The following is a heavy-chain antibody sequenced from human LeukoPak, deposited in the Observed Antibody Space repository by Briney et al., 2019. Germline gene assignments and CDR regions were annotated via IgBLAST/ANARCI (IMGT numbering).Heavy chain of an antibody. CDR1: GGSISSYY. V-gene: IGHV4-59*01. CDR2: IYYSGST. J-gene: IGHJ4*02. CDR3: ARAKGVGGYSYGYIVY. Sequence: SETLSLTCTVSGGSISSYYWSWIRQPPGKGLEWIGYIYYSGSTNYNPSLKSRVTISVDTSKNQFSLKLSSATAADTAVYYCARAKGVGGYSYGYIVYWGQGTLVTVSS. D-gene: IGHD5-18*01.